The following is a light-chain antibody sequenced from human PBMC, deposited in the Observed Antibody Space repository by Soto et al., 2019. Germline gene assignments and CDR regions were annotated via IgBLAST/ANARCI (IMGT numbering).Light chain of an antibody. CDR3: QQYDSSLYT. Sequence: EIVLTQSPGTLSLSLGERATLSCRASQSVSNSYLAWYQHKPGQAPRLLIYGASSRATGIPDRFSGSGSGTDFTLTISRLEPEDFAVYYCQQYDSSLYTFGQGTKLEIK. CDR1: QSVSNSY. CDR2: GAS. V-gene: IGKV3-20*01. J-gene: IGKJ2*01.